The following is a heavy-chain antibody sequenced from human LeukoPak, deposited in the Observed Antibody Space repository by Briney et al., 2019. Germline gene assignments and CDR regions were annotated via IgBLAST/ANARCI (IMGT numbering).Heavy chain of an antibody. CDR3: ARDGTAAGLYFDL. CDR2: IRQEGSEK. CDR1: GFTFTDYW. V-gene: IGHV3-7*01. J-gene: IGHJ4*01. Sequence: PGGSLRLSCAVSGFTFTDYWMNWVRQAPGKGLEWVASIRQEGSEKTYVDSVKGRFTISRDNTKNSLSLQVNSLRVEDTAVYYCARDGTAAGLYFDLWGQGTLVTVSS. D-gene: IGHD6-13*01.